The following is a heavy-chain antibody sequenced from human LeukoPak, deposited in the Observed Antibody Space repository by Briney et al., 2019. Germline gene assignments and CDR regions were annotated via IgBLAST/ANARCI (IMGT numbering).Heavy chain of an antibody. Sequence: SETQSLTCTVSGDSISSHYWSWVRQPPGKGLEWIGEIYHSGSTNYNPSLKSRVTISVDKSKNQFSLKLSSVTAADTAVYYCARVGGYCSGGSCYSVQDYWGQGTLVTVSS. J-gene: IGHJ4*02. CDR2: IYHSGST. D-gene: IGHD2-15*01. CDR3: ARVGGYCSGGSCYSVQDY. V-gene: IGHV4-4*02. CDR1: GDSISSHY.